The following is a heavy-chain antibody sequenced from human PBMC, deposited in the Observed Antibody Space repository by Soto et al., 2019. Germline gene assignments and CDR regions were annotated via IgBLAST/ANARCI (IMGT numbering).Heavy chain of an antibody. CDR2: IIPILGIA. V-gene: IGHV1-69*02. CDR3: ARVRAMVRGALDY. Sequence: GASVKVSCKASGGTFSSYTISWVRQAPGQGLEWMGRIIPILGIANYAQKFQGRVTITADKSTSTAYMELSSLRSEDTAVYYCARVRAMVRGALDYRGQGTLVTVSS. J-gene: IGHJ4*02. D-gene: IGHD3-10*01. CDR1: GGTFSSYT.